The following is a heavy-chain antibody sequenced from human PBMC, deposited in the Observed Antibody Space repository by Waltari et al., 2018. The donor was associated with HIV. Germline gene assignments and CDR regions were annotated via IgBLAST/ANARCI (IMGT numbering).Heavy chain of an antibody. J-gene: IGHJ4*02. Sequence: QVQLVESEGGLVQPGGSLRLSCAASGFIFRAFAIHWVRQAPGKGLEWVAVISRDGSSKYYADSVQGRFTISRDNSKNSLHLHMNSLRPKDTAVYYCAREGIVAAPFDFWGLGTLVTVSS. CDR2: ISRDGSSK. V-gene: IGHV3-30*01. D-gene: IGHD2-15*01. CDR1: GFIFRAFA. CDR3: AREGIVAAPFDF.